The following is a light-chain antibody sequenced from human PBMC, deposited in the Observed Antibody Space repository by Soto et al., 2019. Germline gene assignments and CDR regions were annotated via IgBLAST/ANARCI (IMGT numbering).Light chain of an antibody. J-gene: IGLJ3*02. V-gene: IGLV2-23*01. Sequence: QSALTQPASVSGSPGQSITISCTGTSSDVGSYNLVSWYQHHPGKAPKLIIYEGSKRPSGISNRFSGSKSGNTASLTISGLQAKDEADFHCCSYADNHILLFGGGTKLTVL. CDR3: CSYADNHILL. CDR1: SSDVGSYNL. CDR2: EGS.